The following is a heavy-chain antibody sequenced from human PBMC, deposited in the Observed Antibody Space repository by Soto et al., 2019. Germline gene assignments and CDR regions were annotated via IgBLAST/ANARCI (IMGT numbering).Heavy chain of an antibody. V-gene: IGHV3-23*01. J-gene: IGHJ3*02. D-gene: IGHD4-17*01. Sequence: EVQLLESGGGLVQPGGSPRLSCAASGFTFSSYAMSWVRQAPGKGLEWVAAISGSGGSTYYADSVKGRFTISRDNSKNTLYRQMNSVTAEDTAVYYCAKADFYGFDAFDIWGQGTIVTVSS. CDR1: GFTFSSYA. CDR3: AKADFYGFDAFDI. CDR2: ISGSGGST.